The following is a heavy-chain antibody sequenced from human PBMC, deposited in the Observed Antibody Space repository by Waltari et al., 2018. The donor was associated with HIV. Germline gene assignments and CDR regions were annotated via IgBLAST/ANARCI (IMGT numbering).Heavy chain of an antibody. CDR3: ARDGGTYYIDY. Sequence: QVQLLESGGGLVKPGGSLRLSCAASGFTFSDYYMNWIRQVPGKGLEWISFISNSCTTRYYADSVKGRFTISRDNAKNSLYLQMNTLRAGDTAVYYCARDGGTYYIDYWGQGTLVTVSS. D-gene: IGHD1-1*01. V-gene: IGHV3-11*01. CDR2: ISNSCTTR. CDR1: GFTFSDYY. J-gene: IGHJ4*02.